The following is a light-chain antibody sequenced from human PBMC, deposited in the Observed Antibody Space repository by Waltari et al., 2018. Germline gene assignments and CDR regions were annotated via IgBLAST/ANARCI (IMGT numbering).Light chain of an antibody. CDR2: AAS. CDR1: QGISSY. V-gene: IGKV1-8*01. Sequence: AIRMTQSPSSFSASIGLRVTITCRASQGISSYLAWYQQKPGKAPKLLIYAASTLQSGVPSRFSGSGSGTDFTLTISCLQSEDFATYYCQQYYSYPPTFGQGTKVEIK. CDR3: QQYYSYPPT. J-gene: IGKJ1*01.